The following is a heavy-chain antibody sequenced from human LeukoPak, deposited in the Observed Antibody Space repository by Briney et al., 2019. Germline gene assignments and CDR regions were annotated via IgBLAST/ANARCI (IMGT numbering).Heavy chain of an antibody. V-gene: IGHV3-7*05. D-gene: IGHD1-26*01. CDR1: GFTFSNYW. CDR2: IKQDGSDK. CDR3: YSGSTFQH. J-gene: IGHJ1*01. Sequence: GGSLRLSCAASGFTFSNYWMSWVRQAPGKGLEWVANIKQDGSDKYYVDSVKGRFSISRDNTENSLYLQMNSLKAEDTAGYYCYSGSTFQHWGQGTLVTVSS.